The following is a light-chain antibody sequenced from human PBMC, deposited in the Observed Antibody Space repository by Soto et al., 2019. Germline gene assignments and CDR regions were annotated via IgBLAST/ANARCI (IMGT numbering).Light chain of an antibody. CDR1: QSLLYSNGYNY. Sequence: DIVMTQSPLSLPVTPGEPPSISCRSSQSLLYSNGYNYLDWYLQKPGQSPQLLIYLGSNRASGVPDRFSGSGSGTDFTLKISRVEAEDVGVYYCMQALQTPLTFGGGTKVDIK. CDR2: LGS. CDR3: MQALQTPLT. J-gene: IGKJ4*01. V-gene: IGKV2-28*01.